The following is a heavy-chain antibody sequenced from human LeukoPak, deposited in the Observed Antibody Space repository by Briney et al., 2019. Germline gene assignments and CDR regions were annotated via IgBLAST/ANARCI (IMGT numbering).Heavy chain of an antibody. J-gene: IGHJ4*02. CDR2: IYYSGST. V-gene: IGHV4-39*07. CDR1: GGSISSSIYY. Sequence: SETLSLTCTVAGGSISSSIYYWGRIRQPPGKGLEWIGSIYYSGSTYYNPSLKSRVTISVDTSKNQFSLKLSSVTAADTAVYYCARTFDYWGQGTLVTVSS. CDR3: ARTFDY.